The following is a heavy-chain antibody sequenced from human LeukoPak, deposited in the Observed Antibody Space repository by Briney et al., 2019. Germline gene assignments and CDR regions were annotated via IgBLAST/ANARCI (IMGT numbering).Heavy chain of an antibody. Sequence: GGSLRLSCAASGFTFSSYAMSWVRQAPGKGLEWVSAISGSGGSTYYADSVKGRFTISRDNSKNTLYLQMNSLRAEGTAVYYCAKRRGYCSSTSCDKGASFDYWGQGTLVTVSS. D-gene: IGHD2-2*02. V-gene: IGHV3-23*01. J-gene: IGHJ4*02. CDR2: ISGSGGST. CDR1: GFTFSSYA. CDR3: AKRRGYCSSTSCDKGASFDY.